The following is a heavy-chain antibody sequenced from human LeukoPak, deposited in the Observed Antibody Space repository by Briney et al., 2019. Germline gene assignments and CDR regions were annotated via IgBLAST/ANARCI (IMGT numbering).Heavy chain of an antibody. Sequence: KTSETLSLTCTVSGGSISSGSYYWSWIGQPAGKGLEWIGRINTSGRTNYNPSLESRVTISVDTSKNQFSLNLSSVTAADTAVYYCARTLLPATRGAFDIWGQGTMVTVSS. J-gene: IGHJ3*02. V-gene: IGHV4-61*02. CDR1: GGSISSGSYY. CDR3: ARTLLPATRGAFDI. CDR2: INTSGRT. D-gene: IGHD2-2*01.